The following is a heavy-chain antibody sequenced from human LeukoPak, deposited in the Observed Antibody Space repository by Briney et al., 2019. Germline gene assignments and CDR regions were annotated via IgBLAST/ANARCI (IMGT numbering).Heavy chain of an antibody. D-gene: IGHD2-2*01. CDR1: GYTFTGYC. CDR3: AREQYCSSTSCYHY. Sequence: ASVKVSCKASGYTFTGYCMHWVRQAPGQGLEWMGWINPNSGGTNYAQKFQGRVTMTRDTSISTAYMELSRLRSDDTAVYYCAREQYCSSTSCYHYWGQGTLVTVSS. V-gene: IGHV1-2*02. CDR2: INPNSGGT. J-gene: IGHJ4*02.